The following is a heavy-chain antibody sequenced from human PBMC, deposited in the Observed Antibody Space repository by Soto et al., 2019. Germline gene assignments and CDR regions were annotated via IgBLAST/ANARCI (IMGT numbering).Heavy chain of an antibody. CDR2: IWYDGSNK. CDR1: GFTFSSYG. D-gene: IGHD2-15*01. J-gene: IGHJ3*02. CDR3: ARALGYCSGGSCYNDAFDI. Sequence: QVQLVESGGGVVQPGRSLRLSCAASGFTFSSYGMHWVRQAPGKGLVWVAVIWYDGSNKYYADSVKGRFTISRDNSKNTLYLQMNSLRAEDTAVYYCARALGYCSGGSCYNDAFDIWGQGTMVTVSS. V-gene: IGHV3-33*01.